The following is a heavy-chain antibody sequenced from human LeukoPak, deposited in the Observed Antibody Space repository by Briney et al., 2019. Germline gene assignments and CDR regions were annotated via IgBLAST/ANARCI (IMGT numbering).Heavy chain of an antibody. CDR3: ARAPARGEPFDI. V-gene: IGHV3-23*01. CDR2: ISGSGGST. Sequence: PGGSLRLSCAASGFTFISYAMSWVRQAPGKGLEWVSAISGSGGSTYYADSVKGRFTISRDNAKNSLFLQMNSLRAEDTAVYYCARAPARGEPFDIWGQGTMVTVSS. D-gene: IGHD3-10*01. CDR1: GFTFISYA. J-gene: IGHJ3*02.